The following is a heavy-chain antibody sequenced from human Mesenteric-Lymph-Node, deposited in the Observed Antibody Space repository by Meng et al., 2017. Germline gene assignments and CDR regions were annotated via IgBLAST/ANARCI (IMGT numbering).Heavy chain of an antibody. Sequence: ASVKVSCKASGYTSTSYDINWVRQATGQGLEWMGWMNPNSGNTGYAQKFQGRVTMTRNTSISTAYMELSSLRSEDTAVYYCARRYSSGWYLGASYFDYWGQGTLVTVSS. J-gene: IGHJ4*02. CDR3: ARRYSSGWYLGASYFDY. D-gene: IGHD6-19*01. V-gene: IGHV1-8*01. CDR2: MNPNSGNT. CDR1: GYTSTSYD.